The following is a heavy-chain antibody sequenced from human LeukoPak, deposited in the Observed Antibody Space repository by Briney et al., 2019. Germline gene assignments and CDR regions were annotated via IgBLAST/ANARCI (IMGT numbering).Heavy chain of an antibody. V-gene: IGHV1-2*06. CDR1: GYTFTGYY. CDR2: INPNSGGT. Sequence: GASVKVSCQASGYTFTGYYMHWVRQAPGQGLEWMGRINPNSGGTNYAQKFQGRVTMTRDTSISTACMELSRLRSDDTAVYYCARERGLARTRIIAAAGKNWFDPWGQGTLVTVSS. CDR3: ARERGLARTRIIAAAGKNWFDP. D-gene: IGHD6-13*01. J-gene: IGHJ5*02.